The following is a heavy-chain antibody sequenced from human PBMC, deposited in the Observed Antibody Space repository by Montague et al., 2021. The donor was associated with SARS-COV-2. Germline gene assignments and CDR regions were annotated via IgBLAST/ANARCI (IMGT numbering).Heavy chain of an antibody. CDR2: ISPDTT. CDR3: ARELAQPGRPRRDLDF. J-gene: IGHJ4*02. Sequence: SLRLSCAASGFIFSAYTINWVRQAPGKGLEWVSSISPDTTFYADSVKGRFTISRDNARNSVYLQMNTLRAEDMATYFCARELAQPGRPRRDLDFWGRGTLVTVSS. V-gene: IGHV3-69-1*02. CDR1: GFIFSAYT. D-gene: IGHD1-1*01.